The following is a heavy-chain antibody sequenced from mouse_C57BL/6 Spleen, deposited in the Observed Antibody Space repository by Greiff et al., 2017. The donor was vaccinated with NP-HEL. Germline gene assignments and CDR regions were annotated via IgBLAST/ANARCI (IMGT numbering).Heavy chain of an antibody. V-gene: IGHV5-9-1*02. CDR1: GFTFSSYA. D-gene: IGHD2-5*01. CDR3: TRDSNEYYFDY. Sequence: EVKLVESGEGLVKPGGSLKLSCAASGFTFSSYALSWVRQTPEKRLAWVAYISSGGAYIYYADTVKGRFTISRDNARNTLYLQMSSLKSEDTAMYYCTRDSNEYYFDYWGQGTTLTVSS. CDR2: ISSGGAYI. J-gene: IGHJ2*01.